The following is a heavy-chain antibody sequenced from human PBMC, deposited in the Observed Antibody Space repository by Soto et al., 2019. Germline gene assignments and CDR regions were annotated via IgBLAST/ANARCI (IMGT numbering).Heavy chain of an antibody. V-gene: IGHV3-13*05. CDR1: GFTFRNYD. CDR2: ISAAGDP. J-gene: IGHJ6*02. Sequence: EVQLVESGGGLVQPGGSLRLSCEASGFTFRNYDMHWVRQGTGKGLEWVSGISAAGDPDYADSVEGRFTISRENAQNSFFLQINSLRAGDTAGYYCARRDRDFDGLDVGGQGPAFIVSS. CDR3: ARRDRDFDGLDV.